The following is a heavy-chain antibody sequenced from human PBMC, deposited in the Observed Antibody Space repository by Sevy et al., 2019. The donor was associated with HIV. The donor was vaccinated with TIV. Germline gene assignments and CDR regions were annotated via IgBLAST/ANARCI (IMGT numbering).Heavy chain of an antibody. V-gene: IGHV3-11*01. D-gene: IGHD2-15*01. Sequence: GGSLGLSCTASGFIFSDYYMSWIRQAPGKGLEWISYITSSGNTTYNADSVKGRFTISRDNAKKSLYLQMNSLRADDTAVYYCAALMYGGKSGLDNWGQGTLVTVSS. CDR3: AALMYGGKSGLDN. J-gene: IGHJ4*02. CDR2: ITSSGNTT. CDR1: GFIFSDYY.